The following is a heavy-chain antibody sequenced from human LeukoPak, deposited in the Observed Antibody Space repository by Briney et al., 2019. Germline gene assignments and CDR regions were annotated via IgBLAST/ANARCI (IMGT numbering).Heavy chain of an antibody. D-gene: IGHD3-22*01. V-gene: IGHV3-30*03. CDR2: IATDGSFE. CDR3: ARYMDTSGHFSWFDP. Sequence: AGGSLRLSCAASGFTISSNGMHWVRQAPGKGLEWLAGIATDGSFEYYADSVKGRFTLSRDNSKDTLYLQMASLRTEDTAVYYCARYMDTSGHFSWFDPWGQGARVTVSS. CDR1: GFTISSNG. J-gene: IGHJ5*02.